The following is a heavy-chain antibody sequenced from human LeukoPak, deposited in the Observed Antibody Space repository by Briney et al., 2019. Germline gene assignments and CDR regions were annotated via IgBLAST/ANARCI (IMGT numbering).Heavy chain of an antibody. CDR2: INSGGGT. V-gene: IGHV3-53*01. D-gene: IGHD5-12*01. CDR3: GRGGPPGYDPFDY. CDR1: RFALRSNS. Sequence: GGSLRLSCAGSRFALRSNSMSWVRQAPGEGLEWVSVINSGGGTYYADSVKGRFTISRDNSKNTVYLQMNSLRVEDTAVYYCGRGGPPGYDPFDYWGQGTLVTVSS. J-gene: IGHJ4*02.